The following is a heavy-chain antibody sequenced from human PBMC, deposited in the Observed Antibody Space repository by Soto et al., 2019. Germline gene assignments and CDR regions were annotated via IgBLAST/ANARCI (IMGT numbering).Heavy chain of an antibody. CDR2: ISSSSSYI. V-gene: IGHV3-21*01. D-gene: IGHD6-6*01. CDR3: AREASIAASPPSFFDY. J-gene: IGHJ4*02. Sequence: EVQLVESGGGLVKPGGSLRLSCAASGFTFSSYSMNWVRQAPGKGLEWVSSISSSSSYIYCADSVKGRFTISRDNAKNSLYLQMNSLRAEDAAVYYCAREASIAASPPSFFDYWGQGTLVTVSS. CDR1: GFTFSSYS.